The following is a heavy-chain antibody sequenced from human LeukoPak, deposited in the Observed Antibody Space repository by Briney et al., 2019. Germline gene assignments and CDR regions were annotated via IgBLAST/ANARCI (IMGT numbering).Heavy chain of an antibody. CDR1: GGSISSSSYY. Sequence: SETLSLTCTVSGGSISSSSYYWGWIRQPPGKGLEWIGSMYNSGSTHYNPSLKSRVTISVDTSKNQFSLKLSSVTAADTAVYYCARHVARPYYFDNWGQGTLVTVSS. J-gene: IGHJ4*02. V-gene: IGHV4-39*01. CDR3: ARHVARPYYFDN. D-gene: IGHD5-12*01. CDR2: MYNSGST.